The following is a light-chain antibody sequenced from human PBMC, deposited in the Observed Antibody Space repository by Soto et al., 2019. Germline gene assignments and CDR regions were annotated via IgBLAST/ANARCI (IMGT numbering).Light chain of an antibody. CDR2: KAS. V-gene: IGKV1-5*03. CDR3: QQYSTYSRA. Sequence: DIQMTQSPSTLSASVGDRVTITCRASQSISTWLALYQQKPGKAPKLLIYKASTLQSGVPSSFSGSGSGTEFTLTISSLQPDDFATYYCQQYSTYSRAFGQGTKVEIK. J-gene: IGKJ1*01. CDR1: QSISTW.